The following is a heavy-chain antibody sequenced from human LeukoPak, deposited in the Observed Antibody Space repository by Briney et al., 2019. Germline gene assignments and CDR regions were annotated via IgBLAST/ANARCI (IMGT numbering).Heavy chain of an antibody. V-gene: IGHV4-59*01. CDR1: GGSISTYF. Sequence: SETLSLTCTDPGGSISTYFWSWIRQPPGKGLEWVGYIYYSGSTNYNPSPKSRVTISLDTSTNQISLKLSSMTAADTTMYCCASVSRGNSVGGDYWGQGTLVTVSS. D-gene: IGHD4-23*01. CDR3: ASVSRGNSVGGDY. J-gene: IGHJ4*02. CDR2: IYYSGST.